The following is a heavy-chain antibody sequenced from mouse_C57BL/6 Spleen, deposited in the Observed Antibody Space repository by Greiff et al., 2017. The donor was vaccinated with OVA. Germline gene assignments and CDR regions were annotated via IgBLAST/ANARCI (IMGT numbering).Heavy chain of an antibody. CDR2: IYPGSGST. CDR1: GYTFTSYW. J-gene: IGHJ4*01. CDR3: ARFPKGYYYAMDY. V-gene: IGHV1-55*01. Sequence: QVQLKQPGAELVKPGASVKMSCKASGYTFTSYWITWVKQRPGQGLEWIGDIYPGSGSTNYNEKFKSKATLTVDTSSSTAYMQLSSLTSEDSAVYYCARFPKGYYYAMDYWGQGTSVTVSS. D-gene: IGHD1-3*01.